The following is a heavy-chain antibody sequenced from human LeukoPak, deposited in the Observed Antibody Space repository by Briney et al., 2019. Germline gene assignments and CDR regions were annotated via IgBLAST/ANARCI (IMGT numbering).Heavy chain of an antibody. D-gene: IGHD3-3*01. CDR1: GGSISSHY. CDR2: IYYSGST. V-gene: IGHV4-59*11. CDR3: ARLAKDFWSGYFPAYYYYYMDV. J-gene: IGHJ6*03. Sequence: SETLSLTCAVSGGSISSHYWRWIRQPPGKGLEWIGYIYYSGSTNYNPSLKSRVTISVDTSKNQFSLKLSSVTAADTAVYYCARLAKDFWSGYFPAYYYYYMDVWGKGTTVTVSS.